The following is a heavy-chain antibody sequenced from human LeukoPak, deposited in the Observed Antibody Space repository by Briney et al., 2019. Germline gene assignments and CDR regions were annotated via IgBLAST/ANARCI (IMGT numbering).Heavy chain of an antibody. CDR1: GYTFTGYY. CDR2: INPNSGGT. Sequence: ASVKVSCKASGYTFTGYYMHWVRQAPGQGLEWMGWINPNSGGTNYAQKFQGRVTMTRDTSISTAYMELSRLRSDGTAVYYCARCSGSPPWAFDIWGQGTMVTVSS. J-gene: IGHJ3*02. D-gene: IGHD2-15*01. CDR3: ARCSGSPPWAFDI. V-gene: IGHV1-2*02.